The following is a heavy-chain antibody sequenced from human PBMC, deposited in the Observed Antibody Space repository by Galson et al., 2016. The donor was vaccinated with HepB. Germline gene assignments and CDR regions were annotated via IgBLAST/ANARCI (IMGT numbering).Heavy chain of an antibody. D-gene: IGHD1-14*01. CDR1: GFSFSSYG. V-gene: IGHV3-30*03. CDR3: ARDGNHGYDMDY. CDR2: ISYDGSNK. Sequence: SLRLSCATSGFSFSSYGLHWVRQAPGKGLEWVAVISYDGSNKYYADSVKGRFTISRDNSKKTLYLQMSSLRDEDTAIYFCARDGNHGYDMDYWGQGTLVTVSS. J-gene: IGHJ4*02.